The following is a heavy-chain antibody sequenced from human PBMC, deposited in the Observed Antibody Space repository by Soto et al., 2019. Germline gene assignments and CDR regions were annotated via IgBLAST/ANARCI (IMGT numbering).Heavy chain of an antibody. Sequence: QVQLVESGGGVVQPGRSLRLSCAASGFSFATFGMHWVRQAPGKGLEWVAVISYDGSNYYYADSVKGRFTISKDNSKNTLYLQMNGLRAEDTAVYYCAKDPNFDILTAFYGMDVWGQGTTVTVSS. J-gene: IGHJ6*02. CDR2: ISYDGSNY. V-gene: IGHV3-30*18. CDR1: GFSFATFG. CDR3: AKDPNFDILTAFYGMDV. D-gene: IGHD3-9*01.